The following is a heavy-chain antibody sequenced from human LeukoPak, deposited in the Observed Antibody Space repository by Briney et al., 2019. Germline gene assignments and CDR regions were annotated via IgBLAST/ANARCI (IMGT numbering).Heavy chain of an antibody. CDR1: GGSFSAYY. Sequence: SETLSLTCAVYGGSFSAYYWSWIRQLPGKGLEWIGEINHGGSTNYNPSLKSRVNISIDTSKNQFSLKLTSVTPADTAVYYCATQYTPATLDYYYYYMDVWGKGTTVTIPS. CDR3: ATQYTPATLDYYYYYMDV. CDR2: INHGGST. D-gene: IGHD5-18*01. J-gene: IGHJ6*03. V-gene: IGHV4-34*01.